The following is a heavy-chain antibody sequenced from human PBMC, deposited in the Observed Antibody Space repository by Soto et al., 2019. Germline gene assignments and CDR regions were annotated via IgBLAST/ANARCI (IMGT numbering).Heavy chain of an antibody. D-gene: IGHD6-6*01. CDR3: AKEQLLPGFDY. J-gene: IGHJ4*02. CDR2: ISGSGGGT. CDR1: GFTFSSYA. Sequence: EVPLLESGGGLVQPGGSLRLSCAASGFTFSSYAMTWGRQAPGKGLEWVSAISGSGGGTYYADSVKGRFTISRDNAKNKLYLQMNSLRAEDTAVYYCAKEQLLPGFDYWGQGTLVTVSS. V-gene: IGHV3-23*01.